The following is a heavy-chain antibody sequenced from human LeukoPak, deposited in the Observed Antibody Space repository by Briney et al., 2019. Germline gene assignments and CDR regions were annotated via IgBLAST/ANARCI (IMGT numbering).Heavy chain of an antibody. J-gene: IGHJ4*02. CDR1: GGSISSYY. V-gene: IGHV4-59*12. D-gene: IGHD2-21*02. CDR3: ARDTGGTATFDY. CDR2: IYYSGST. Sequence: SETLSLTCTVSGGSISSYYWSWIRQPPGKGLEWIGYIYYSGSTNYNPSPKSRVTISVDTSKNQFSLKLSSVTAADTAVYYCARDTGGTATFDYWGQGTLVTVSS.